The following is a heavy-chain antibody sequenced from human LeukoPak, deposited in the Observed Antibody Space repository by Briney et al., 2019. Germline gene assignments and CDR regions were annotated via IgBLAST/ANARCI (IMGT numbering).Heavy chain of an antibody. J-gene: IGHJ4*02. CDR3: ARLPYKPQIWSGYPWYFDY. Sequence: SEPLSLLCSVSSRSISSYYWSWTRHPTGGAGEWLGYIYDSGSTNYNPSLKSQVNISIDPSKNQFSLKLSSVTAADTAVYYCARLPYKPQIWSGYPWYFDYWGQGTLVTVSS. CDR2: IYDSGST. V-gene: IGHV4-59*08. CDR1: SRSISSYY. D-gene: IGHD3-3*01.